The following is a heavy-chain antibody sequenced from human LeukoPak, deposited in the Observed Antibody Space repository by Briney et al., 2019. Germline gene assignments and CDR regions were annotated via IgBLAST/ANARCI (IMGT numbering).Heavy chain of an antibody. CDR2: INHSGST. J-gene: IGHJ4*02. CDR1: GGSFSGYY. V-gene: IGHV4-34*01. D-gene: IGHD3-10*01. Sequence: SETLSLTCAVYGGSFSGYYWSWIRQPPGKGLEWIGEINHSGSTNYNPSLKSRVTISVDTSENQFSLKLSSVTAADTAVYYCARAKRVRGVIMPFGYWGQGTLVTVSS. CDR3: ARAKRVRGVIMPFGY.